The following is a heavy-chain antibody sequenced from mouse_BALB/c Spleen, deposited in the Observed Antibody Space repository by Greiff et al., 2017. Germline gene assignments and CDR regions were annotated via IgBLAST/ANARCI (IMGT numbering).Heavy chain of an antibody. D-gene: IGHD3-3*01. Sequence: QVQLQQSGAELARPGASVKLSCKASAYTFTSYWMQWVKQRPGQGLEWIGAIYPGDGDTRYTQKFKGKATLTADKSSSTAYMQLSSLASEDSAVYYCAREGDLYAMDYWGQGTSVTVSS. CDR1: AYTFTSYW. CDR2: IYPGDGDT. V-gene: IGHV1-87*01. J-gene: IGHJ4*01. CDR3: AREGDLYAMDY.